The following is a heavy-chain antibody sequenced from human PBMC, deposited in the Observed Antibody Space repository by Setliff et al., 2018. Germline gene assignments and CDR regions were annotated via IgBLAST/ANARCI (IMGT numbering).Heavy chain of an antibody. CDR2: INPGGGSA. V-gene: IGHV1-46*01. CDR1: GYTLSRHY. D-gene: IGHD3-22*01. J-gene: IGHJ4*02. Sequence: ASVKVSCKATGYTLSRHYMHWARQAPGQGLEWMGIINPGGGSASIVQKFQGRFTISRDNSKNTVYLQMNNLRPEDTAVYYCAKELIEVMMTGLEFWGQGTMVTVSS. CDR3: AKELIEVMMTGLEF.